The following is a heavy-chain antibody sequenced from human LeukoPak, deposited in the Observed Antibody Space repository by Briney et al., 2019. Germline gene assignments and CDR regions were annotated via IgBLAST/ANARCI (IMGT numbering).Heavy chain of an antibody. CDR3: ARDPSTVTTSDAFDI. D-gene: IGHD4-17*01. V-gene: IGHV1-69*13. CDR1: GGPFSSYA. CDR2: IIPIFGTA. Sequence: SVKVSCKATGGPFSSYAISWVRQAPGQGLEWMGGIIPIFGTANYAQKFQGRVTITADESTSTDYMELSSLRSEDTAVYYCARDPSTVTTSDAFDIWGQGTMVTVSS. J-gene: IGHJ3*02.